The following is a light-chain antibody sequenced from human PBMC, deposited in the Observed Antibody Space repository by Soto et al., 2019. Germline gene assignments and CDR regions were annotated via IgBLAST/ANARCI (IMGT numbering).Light chain of an antibody. CDR2: GAS. J-gene: IGKJ1*01. CDR3: QQYNNWPPDRT. CDR1: QSVGSN. Sequence: EIVMTQSPATLSVSPGERATLSCRASQSVGSNLAWYQQRPGQAPRLLIYGASTRATGVPARFSGSGSGTEFNLTSSSLQSEDFGIYFCQQYNNWPPDRTFGQGTKVEIK. V-gene: IGKV3-15*01.